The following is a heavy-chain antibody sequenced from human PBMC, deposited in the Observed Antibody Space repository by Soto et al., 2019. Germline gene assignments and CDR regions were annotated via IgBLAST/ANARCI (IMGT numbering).Heavy chain of an antibody. Sequence: PAETLSLTCAVSGGSISSSNWWSWVRQPPGKGLEWIGEIYHSGSTNYNPSLKSRVTISVDKSKNQFSLKLSSVTAADTAVYYCARDSSSWYWFDPWGQGTLVTVSS. CDR2: IYHSGST. D-gene: IGHD6-13*01. CDR1: GGSISSSNW. CDR3: ARDSSSWYWFDP. J-gene: IGHJ5*02. V-gene: IGHV4-4*02.